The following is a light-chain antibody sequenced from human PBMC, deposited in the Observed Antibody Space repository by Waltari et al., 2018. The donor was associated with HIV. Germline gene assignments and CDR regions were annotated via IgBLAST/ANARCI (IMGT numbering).Light chain of an antibody. V-gene: IGKV2D-29*01. Sequence: DIVMTQTTPPPPPPPPPPAPLSCTSSQSLLHSDVKTYLSWYLQKPGQPPQLLIYEVSHRFTGVPDRVSGSGSGTDFTLKISRVEAEDVGVYYCMESIQLPLFGPGTKVDIK. J-gene: IGKJ3*01. CDR2: EVS. CDR3: MESIQLPL. CDR1: QSLLHSDVKTY.